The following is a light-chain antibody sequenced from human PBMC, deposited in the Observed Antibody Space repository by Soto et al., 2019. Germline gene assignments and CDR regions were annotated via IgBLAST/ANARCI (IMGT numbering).Light chain of an antibody. CDR2: GAS. V-gene: IGKV1-39*01. Sequence: DIKLTQSPSSLSASLGDRVTITCRARLRISKYLNWYQQKPGRAPKLLIYGASTLQSGVPSRFSGSGSGTDFTLTITNLQPEDSATYFCQQSHSTPLTFGGGTKLEI. J-gene: IGKJ4*01. CDR3: QQSHSTPLT. CDR1: LRISKY.